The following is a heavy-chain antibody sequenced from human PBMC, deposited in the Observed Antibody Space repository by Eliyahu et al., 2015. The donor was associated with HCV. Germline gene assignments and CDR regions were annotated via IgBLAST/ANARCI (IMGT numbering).Heavy chain of an antibody. D-gene: IGHD3-22*01. CDR3: ARGFDYYDSSGPGRDYYGMDV. J-gene: IGHJ6*02. V-gene: IGHV1-69*04. CDR2: IIPSLGIA. CDR1: GXTFSSXA. Sequence: QVQLVQSGAEVKKPGSSVKVSCKASGXTFSSXAISWVRQAPGQGLEWMGRIIPSLGIANYAQKFQGRVTITADKSTSTAYMELSSLRSEDTAVYYCARGFDYYDSSGPGRDYYGMDVWGQGTTVTVSS.